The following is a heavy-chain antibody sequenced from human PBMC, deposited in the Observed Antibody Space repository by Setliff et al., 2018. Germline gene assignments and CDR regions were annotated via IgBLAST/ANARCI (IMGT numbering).Heavy chain of an antibody. CDR1: GFSFSNYG. V-gene: IGHV3-48*01. CDR2: ISTSSGTR. Sequence: GVLKISCVVSGFSFSNYGMTWVRQAPGKGLEWISYISTSSGTRYYADSVKGRFTISRDNANQSLYLQMNSLRAEDTAVYYCARLALTGYDSSGYYYALEYYYYMDVWGKGTTVTVSS. CDR3: ARLALTGYDSSGYYYALEYYYYMDV. D-gene: IGHD3-22*01. J-gene: IGHJ6*03.